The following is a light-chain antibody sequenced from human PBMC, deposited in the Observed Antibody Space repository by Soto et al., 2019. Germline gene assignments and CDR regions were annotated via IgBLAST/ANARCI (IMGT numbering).Light chain of an antibody. J-gene: IGKJ4*01. CDR3: QQFSSYPLT. Sequence: EIVLTHSPGTLSLSPGERSTLSCGASQTVSSNYLALYQQKPGQAPRLLIYVASTRPTGIPARFSGSGFGTEFTLTISSLQSEDFAVYYCQQFSSYPLTFGGGTKVDIK. CDR1: QTVSSNY. CDR2: VAS. V-gene: IGKV3-20*01.